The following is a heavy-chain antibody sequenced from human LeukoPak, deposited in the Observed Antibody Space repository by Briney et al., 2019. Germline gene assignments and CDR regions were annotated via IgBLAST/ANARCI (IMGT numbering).Heavy chain of an antibody. J-gene: IGHJ4*02. Sequence: ASVNVSCKASGYTFTSYGISWVRQAPGQGLEWIRWISAYNGNTNYAQKLQGRVTMTTDTSTSTAYMELRSLRSDDTAVYYCARGQYGDYWTQFDYWGQGTLVTVSS. V-gene: IGHV1-18*01. D-gene: IGHD4-17*01. CDR3: ARGQYGDYWTQFDY. CDR2: ISAYNGNT. CDR1: GYTFTSYG.